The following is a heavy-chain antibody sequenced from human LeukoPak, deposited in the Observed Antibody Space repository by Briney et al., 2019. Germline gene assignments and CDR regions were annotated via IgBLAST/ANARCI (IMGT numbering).Heavy chain of an antibody. V-gene: IGHV3-48*03. D-gene: IGHD3-10*01. CDR3: AKDRGYYGSGSYSDY. Sequence: GGSLRLSCAASGFTFSSSEMNWVRQAPGKGLEWVSYITSSGGTIYYADSVKGRFTISRDNAKNSLYLQMNSLRAEDTAVYYCAKDRGYYGSGSYSDYWGQGTLVTVSS. CDR1: GFTFSSSE. CDR2: ITSSGGTI. J-gene: IGHJ4*02.